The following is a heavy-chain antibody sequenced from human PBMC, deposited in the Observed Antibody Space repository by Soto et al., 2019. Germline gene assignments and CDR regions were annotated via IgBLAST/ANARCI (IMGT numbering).Heavy chain of an antibody. CDR1: GFTFSTYS. Sequence: EVQLVESGGGLVQPGGSLRLSCAASGFTFSTYSMNWVRQAPGKGLEWVSHISSSGSTIYNADSVKGRFTISRDNAKNSLFLQMNSLRDEDTAVYYCARDATFNWKPFDYWGQGTLVTVSS. D-gene: IGHD1-1*01. V-gene: IGHV3-48*02. CDR3: ARDATFNWKPFDY. J-gene: IGHJ4*02. CDR2: ISSSGSTI.